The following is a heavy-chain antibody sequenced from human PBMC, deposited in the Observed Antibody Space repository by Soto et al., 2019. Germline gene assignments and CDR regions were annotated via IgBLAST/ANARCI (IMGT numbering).Heavy chain of an antibody. CDR2: ISYDGSNK. CDR1: GFSFSNNG. J-gene: IGHJ6*02. Sequence: QVQLVESGGGVVQPGRSLRLSCAASGFSFSNNGMHWVRQAPGKGLEWVAIISYDGSNKYYADSVKGRFTISRDNSKNTLYLQMNSLRAEDTAVYYCAKEEADLYYYYGMDVWGQGTTVTVSS. CDR3: AKEEADLYYYYGMDV. V-gene: IGHV3-30*18.